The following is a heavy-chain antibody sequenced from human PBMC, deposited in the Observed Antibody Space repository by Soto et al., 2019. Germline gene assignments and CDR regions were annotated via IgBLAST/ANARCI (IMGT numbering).Heavy chain of an antibody. CDR3: ARDSLSIVATPYDAFDI. D-gene: IGHD5-12*01. J-gene: IGHJ3*02. Sequence: GGSLRLSCAASGFTFSSYWMSWVRQAPGKGLEWVANIKQDGSEKYYVDSVKGRFTISRDNAKNSLYLQMNSLRVEDTAVYYCARDSLSIVATPYDAFDIWGQGTMVTVSS. CDR2: IKQDGSEK. V-gene: IGHV3-7*05. CDR1: GFTFSSYW.